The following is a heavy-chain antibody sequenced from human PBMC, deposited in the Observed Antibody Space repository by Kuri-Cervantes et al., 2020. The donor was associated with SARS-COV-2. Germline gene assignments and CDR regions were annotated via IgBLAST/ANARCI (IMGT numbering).Heavy chain of an antibody. CDR2: ISYSGHT. V-gene: IGHV4-39*01. D-gene: IGHD1-20*01. CDR3: ARHMYKSNPGDAFDI. CDR1: GGSISSSFYY. Sequence: GSLRLSCAVSGGSISSSFYYWGWIRQPPGKGLEWIGTISYSGHTYYNPSLKSRVAMFIDTSKNQFSLKLYSLTAADTSVYYCARHMYKSNPGDAFDISGRGTLVTVSS. J-gene: IGHJ3*02.